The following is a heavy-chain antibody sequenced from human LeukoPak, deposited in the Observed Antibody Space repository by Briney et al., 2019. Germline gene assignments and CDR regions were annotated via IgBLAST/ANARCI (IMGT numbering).Heavy chain of an antibody. V-gene: IGHV1-2*02. J-gene: IGHJ5*02. CDR2: INPNSGGT. CDR3: ARGKRSLEWLFWFDP. CDR1: GYTFTGYY. Sequence: ASVKVSCKASGYTFTGYYMHWVRQAPGQGLEWMGWINPNSGGTNYAQKFQGRVTMTRDTSISTAYMELSRLRSDDTAVYYCARGKRSLEWLFWFDPWGQGTLVTVSS. D-gene: IGHD3-3*01.